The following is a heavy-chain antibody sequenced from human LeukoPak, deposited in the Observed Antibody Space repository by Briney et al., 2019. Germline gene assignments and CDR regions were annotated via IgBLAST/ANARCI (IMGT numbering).Heavy chain of an antibody. J-gene: IGHJ4*02. V-gene: IGHV1-3*03. CDR3: ARSKAISSIVATGVFFDY. D-gene: IGHD5-12*01. CDR2: INAGNGNT. Sequence: ASVKVSCKASGYTFTSYAMHWVRQAPGQRLEWMGWINAGNGNTKYSQEFQGRVTITRDTSASTAYMELSSLRSEDMAVYYCARSKAISSIVATGVFFDYWGQGTLVTVSS. CDR1: GYTFTSYA.